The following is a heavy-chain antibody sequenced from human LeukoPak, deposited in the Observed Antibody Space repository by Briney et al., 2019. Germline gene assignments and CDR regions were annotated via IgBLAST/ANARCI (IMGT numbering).Heavy chain of an antibody. CDR1: GGSISGYY. J-gene: IGHJ4*02. V-gene: IGHV4-59*01. D-gene: IGHD5-12*01. CDR3: ARWGWLRPIDY. CDR2: IYYTGST. Sequence: SETLSLTCTVSGGSISGYYWSWIRQPPGKGLEWIGFIYYTGSTYYHPSLNSRVTMSVDTSTNRLSLKLSSVTAADTAVYYCARWGWLRPIDYWGQGTLVTVSS.